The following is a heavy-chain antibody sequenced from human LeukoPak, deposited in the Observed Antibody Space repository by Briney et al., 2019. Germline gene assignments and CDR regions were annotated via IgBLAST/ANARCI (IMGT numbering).Heavy chain of an antibody. V-gene: IGHV3-7*01. CDR3: ARESYYGDYEWGGPHC. Sequence: GGSLRLSCAASGFTFSSYWMSWVRQAPGKGLEWVANIKQDGSEKDYVDSVKGRFTISRDNAKNSLYLQMNSLRAEDTAVYYCARESYYGDYEWGGPHCWGQGTLVTVSS. CDR1: GFTFSSYW. CDR2: IKQDGSEK. D-gene: IGHD4-17*01. J-gene: IGHJ4*02.